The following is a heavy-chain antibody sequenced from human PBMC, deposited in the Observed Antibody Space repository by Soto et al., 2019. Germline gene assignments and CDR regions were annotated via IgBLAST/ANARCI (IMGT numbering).Heavy chain of an antibody. D-gene: IGHD3-9*01. Sequence: QVQLVQSGAEVKKPGASVKVSCKASGYTFTSYAMHWVRQAPGQRLEWMGWINAGNGNTKYSQKFQGRVTITRDTSESTAYMELSSLRSEDTAVYYCARSSEYYQNLRGAFDYWGQGTLVTVSS. CDR3: ARSSEYYQNLRGAFDY. CDR2: INAGNGNT. V-gene: IGHV1-3*01. J-gene: IGHJ4*02. CDR1: GYTFTSYA.